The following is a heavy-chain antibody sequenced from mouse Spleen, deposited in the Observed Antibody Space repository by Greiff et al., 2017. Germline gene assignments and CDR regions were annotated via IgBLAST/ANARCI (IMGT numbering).Heavy chain of an antibody. D-gene: IGHD2-12*01. CDR3: ARATYRNYLDH. V-gene: IGHV5-17*01. CDR2: ISSGSSTI. J-gene: IGHJ2*01. Sequence: EVQVVESGGGLVKPGGSLKLSCAASGFTFSDYGMHWVRQAPGKGLEWVAYISSGSSTIYYADTVKGRFTISRDNAKNTLFLQMTSLRSEDTAMYYCARATYRNYLDHWGPGTTLPVSS. CDR1: GFTFSDYG.